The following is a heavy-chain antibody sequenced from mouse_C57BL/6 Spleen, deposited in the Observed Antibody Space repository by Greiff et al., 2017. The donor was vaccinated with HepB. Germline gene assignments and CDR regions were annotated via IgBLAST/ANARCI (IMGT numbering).Heavy chain of an antibody. CDR1: GYAFSSSW. CDR2: IYPGDGDT. D-gene: IGHD4-1*01. V-gene: IGHV1-82*01. J-gene: IGHJ4*01. Sequence: VQLQQSGPELVKPGASVKISCKASGYAFSSSWMNWVKQRPGKGLEWIGRIYPGDGDTNYNGKFKGKATLTADKSSSTAYMQLSSLTSEDSAVYCCARKVGLGLYAMDYWGQGTSVTVSS. CDR3: ARKVGLGLYAMDY.